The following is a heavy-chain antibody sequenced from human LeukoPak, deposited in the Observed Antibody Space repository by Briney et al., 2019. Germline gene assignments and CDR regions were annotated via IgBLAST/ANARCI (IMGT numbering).Heavy chain of an antibody. V-gene: IGHV6-1*01. J-gene: IGHJ6*02. Sequence: SQTLSLTCAISGDSVSSNSAAWNWIRQSPSRGLGWLGRTYYRSKWYNDYAVSVKSRITINPDTSKNQFSLQLNSVTPEDTAVYYCAREDSIAAAGDYYYGMDVWGQGTTVTVSS. CDR1: GDSVSSNSAA. CDR3: AREDSIAAAGDYYYGMDV. D-gene: IGHD6-13*01. CDR2: TYYRSKWYN.